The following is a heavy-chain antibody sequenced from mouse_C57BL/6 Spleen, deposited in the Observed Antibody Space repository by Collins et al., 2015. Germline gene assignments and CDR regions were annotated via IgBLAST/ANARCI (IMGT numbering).Heavy chain of an antibody. V-gene: IGHV1-72*01. J-gene: IGHJ2*01. CDR2: IDPDSGGT. D-gene: IGHD1-1*02. CDR3: TRGDYYFFDY. CDR1: GYTFTSYW. Sequence: QVQLQQPGTELEFVKPGASVKLSCKASGYTFTSYWMHWVKQRPGRGLEWVGRIDPDSGGTEYNEKFKSKATLTVGKPSSTAYMQFSSLTSEDSAVYYCTRGDYYFFDYWGQGTTLTVSS.